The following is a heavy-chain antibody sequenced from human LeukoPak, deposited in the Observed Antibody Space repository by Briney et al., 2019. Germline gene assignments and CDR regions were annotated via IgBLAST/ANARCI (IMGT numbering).Heavy chain of an antibody. CDR3: ARDRVRLLWFGELNKDAFDI. J-gene: IGHJ3*02. Sequence: ASVKVSCKASGYTFTSYAMHWVRQAPGQRLEWMGWINAGNGNTKYSQEFQGRVTMTRDTSISTAYMELSRLRSDDTAVYYCARDRVRLLWFGELNKDAFDIWGQGTMVTVSS. CDR1: GYTFTSYA. D-gene: IGHD3-10*01. CDR2: INAGNGNT. V-gene: IGHV1-3*01.